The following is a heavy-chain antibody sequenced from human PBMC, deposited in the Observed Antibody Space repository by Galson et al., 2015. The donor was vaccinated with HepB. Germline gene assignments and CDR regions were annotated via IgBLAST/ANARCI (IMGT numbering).Heavy chain of an antibody. V-gene: IGHV3-9*01. CDR3: AKDGYSSGSWAWTFDY. J-gene: IGHJ4*02. CDR2: ISWNSGSI. CDR1: GFTFDDYA. D-gene: IGHD6-19*01. Sequence: SLRLSCAASGFTFDDYAMHWVRQAPGKGLEWVSGISWNSGSIGYADSVKGRFTISRDNAKNSLYLQMNSLRAEDTALYYCAKDGYSSGSWAWTFDYWGQGTLVTVSS.